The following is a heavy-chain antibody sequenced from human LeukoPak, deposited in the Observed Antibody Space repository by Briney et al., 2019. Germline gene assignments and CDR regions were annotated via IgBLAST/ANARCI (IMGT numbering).Heavy chain of an antibody. CDR2: IKSKTDGGTT. Sequence: PGGSLRLPCAASGFTFSNAWMSWVRQAPGKGLEWVGRIKSKTDGGTTDYAAPVKGRFTISRDDSKNTLYLQMNSLKTEDTAVYYCTTARGYSYGYVDYWGQGTLVTVSS. J-gene: IGHJ4*02. CDR1: GFTFSNAW. V-gene: IGHV3-15*01. CDR3: TTARGYSYGYVDY. D-gene: IGHD5-18*01.